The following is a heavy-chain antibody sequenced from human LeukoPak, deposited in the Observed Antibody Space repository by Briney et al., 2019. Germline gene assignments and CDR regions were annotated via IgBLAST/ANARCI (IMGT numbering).Heavy chain of an antibody. CDR2: IYHSGST. J-gene: IGHJ4*02. Sequence: SETMSLTCAVSGGSISSSNWWSWVRQPPGKGLEWIGEIYHSGSTNYNPSLKSRVTISVDKSKNQFSLKLSSVTAADTAVYYCASQKITMVRGVISDWGQGTLVTVSS. CDR3: ASQKITMVRGVISD. D-gene: IGHD3-10*01. CDR1: GGSISSSNW. V-gene: IGHV4-4*02.